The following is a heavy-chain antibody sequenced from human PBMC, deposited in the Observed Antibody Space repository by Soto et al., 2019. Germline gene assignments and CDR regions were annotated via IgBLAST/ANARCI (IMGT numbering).Heavy chain of an antibody. Sequence: QVQLQESGPGLVKPTQTLSLTCTVSGGSISRGGYYWSWIRQHPGKGLEWIGYIYHSGSTYYNPSLKSRVTISVETSKNQFSLKLSSVTAADTAVYYCAREAAGILNWFDPWGQGTLVTVSS. V-gene: IGHV4-31*03. J-gene: IGHJ5*02. CDR3: AREAAGILNWFDP. D-gene: IGHD6-25*01. CDR1: GGSISRGGYY. CDR2: IYHSGST.